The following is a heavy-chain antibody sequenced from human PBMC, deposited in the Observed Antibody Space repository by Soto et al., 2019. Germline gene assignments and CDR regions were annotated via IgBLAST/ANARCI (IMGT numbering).Heavy chain of an antibody. D-gene: IGHD3-22*01. J-gene: IGHJ6*02. CDR1: GFIFSKPW. V-gene: IGHV3-15*07. CDR2: VKSRTDGGTT. CDR3: SSRLGDGVDV. Sequence: GVSLRLSFAASGFIFSKPWMNWFRQAPGKGLEWVGRVKSRTDGGTTDFAAPVKGRFNISRHDSENTLYLQMNSLKTEDTAIYYCSSRLGDGVDVWGQGTPVTVSS.